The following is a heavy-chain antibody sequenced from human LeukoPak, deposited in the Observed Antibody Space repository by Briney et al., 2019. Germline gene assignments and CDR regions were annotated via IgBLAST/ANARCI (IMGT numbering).Heavy chain of an antibody. J-gene: IGHJ4*02. Sequence: GGSLRLSCAASGFTFSSYAMSWVRQAPGKGLEWVSAISGSGGSTYYADSVKGRFTISRDNAKNSLYLQMNSLRAEDTALYYCAKVSPDGPFDYWGQGTLVTVSS. CDR3: AKVSPDGPFDY. V-gene: IGHV3-23*01. CDR2: ISGSGGST. CDR1: GFTFSSYA. D-gene: IGHD5-24*01.